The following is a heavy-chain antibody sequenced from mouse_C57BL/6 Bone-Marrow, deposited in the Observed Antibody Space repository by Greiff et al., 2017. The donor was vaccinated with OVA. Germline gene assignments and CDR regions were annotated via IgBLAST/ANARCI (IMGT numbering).Heavy chain of an antibody. CDR2: IDPSDSYT. J-gene: IGHJ2*01. CDR1: GYTFTSYW. D-gene: IGHD4-1*01. V-gene: IGHV1-69*01. CDR3: ARALTGTKGVFFFDY. Sequence: VQLQQPGAELVMPGASVKLSCKASGYTFTSYWMHWVKQRPGQGLEWIGEIDPSDSYTNYNQKFKSKSTLTVDKSSSTAYMQLSSLTSEDSAVYYGARALTGTKGVFFFDYWGQGTTLTVSS.